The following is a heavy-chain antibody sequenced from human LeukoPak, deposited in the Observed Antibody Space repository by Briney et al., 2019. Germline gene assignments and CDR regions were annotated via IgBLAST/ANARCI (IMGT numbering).Heavy chain of an antibody. CDR3: AKRSAGSSGYFDY. Sequence: GGSLRLSCAASGLTFIKYSMTWVHQAPGKGLEWVAAITGSGAFTDYADSVKGRFTISRDNSKNTLYLQMNSLRAEDTAIYYCAKRSAGSSGYFDYWGQGTLVTVSS. V-gene: IGHV3-23*01. J-gene: IGHJ4*02. CDR1: GLTFIKYS. D-gene: IGHD6-19*01. CDR2: ITGSGAFT.